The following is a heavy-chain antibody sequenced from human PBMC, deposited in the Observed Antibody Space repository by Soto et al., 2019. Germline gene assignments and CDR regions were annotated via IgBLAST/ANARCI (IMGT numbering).Heavy chain of an antibody. CDR1: GYTFTGYY. CDR2: INPNSGGT. J-gene: IGHJ4*02. D-gene: IGHD1-26*01. CDR3: ARDLTFVRKWELRDLVDY. Sequence: ASVKVSCKASGYTFTGYYMHWVRQAPGQGLEWMGWINPNSGGTNYAQKFQGRVTMTRDTFISTAYMELGRLRSDDTAVYYCARDLTFVRKWELRDLVDYWGQGTLVTVSS. V-gene: IGHV1-2*02.